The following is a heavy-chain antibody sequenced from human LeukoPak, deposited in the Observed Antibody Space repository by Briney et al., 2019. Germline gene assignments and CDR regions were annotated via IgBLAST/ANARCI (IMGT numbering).Heavy chain of an antibody. CDR3: ARGLGGCTIDY. V-gene: IGHV4-34*01. J-gene: IGHJ4*02. CDR1: GGSFSGYY. CDR2: INHSGST. D-gene: IGHD3-16*01. Sequence: SETLSLTCAVYGGSFSGYYWSWIRQPPGKGLEWIGEINHSGSTNYNPSLKSRATISVDTSKNQFSLKLSSVTAADTAVYYCARGLGGCTIDYWGQGTLVTVSS.